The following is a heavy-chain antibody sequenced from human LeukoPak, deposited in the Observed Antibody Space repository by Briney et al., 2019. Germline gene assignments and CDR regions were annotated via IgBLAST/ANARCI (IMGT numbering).Heavy chain of an antibody. V-gene: IGHV1-69*13. J-gene: IGHJ4*02. CDR3: AREASGYSDY. CDR1: GGTFSSYA. D-gene: IGHD3-22*01. Sequence: ASVKVSCKASGGTFSSYAISWVRQAPGQGLEWMGGIIPIFGTANYAQKFQGRVTITADESTSTAYMELSSLRSEDKAVYYCAREASGYSDYWGQGTLVTVSS. CDR2: IIPIFGTA.